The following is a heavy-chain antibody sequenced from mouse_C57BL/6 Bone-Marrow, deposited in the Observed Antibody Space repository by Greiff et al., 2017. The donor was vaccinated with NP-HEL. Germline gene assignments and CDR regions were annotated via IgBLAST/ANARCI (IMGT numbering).Heavy chain of an antibody. CDR2: ISNKANGYTI. V-gene: IGHV7-3*01. Sequence: VQLVESGGGLVQPGGSLSLSCAASGFTFTDYYMSWVRQPPGKALEWVGFISNKANGYTIEYSASVKGRFTISRDNSQSILYLQMNALRAEDSATYYCARSIYYDYADDPFYGMDYWGQGTSVTVSS. CDR3: ARSIYYDYADDPFYGMDY. D-gene: IGHD2-4*01. CDR1: GFTFTDYY. J-gene: IGHJ4*01.